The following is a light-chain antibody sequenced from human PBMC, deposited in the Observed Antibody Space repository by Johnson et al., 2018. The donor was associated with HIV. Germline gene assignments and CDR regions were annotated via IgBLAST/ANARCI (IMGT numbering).Light chain of an antibody. CDR2: ENN. J-gene: IGLJ1*01. Sequence: QSVLTQPPSVSAAPGQKVTISCSGSSSNIGNNYVSWYQQLPGTAPKLLIYENNKRPSGIPDRFSGSEPGTSATLGITGLQTGDEADYYCGTWDSSLSVLYVFGTGTKVTVL. CDR3: GTWDSSLSVLYV. CDR1: SSNIGNNY. V-gene: IGLV1-51*02.